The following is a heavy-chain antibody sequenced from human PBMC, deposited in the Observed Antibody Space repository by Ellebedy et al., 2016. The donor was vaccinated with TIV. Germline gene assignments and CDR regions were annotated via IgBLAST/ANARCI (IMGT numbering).Heavy chain of an antibody. CDR3: ARDGGVVAVDYYYYGMDV. Sequence: ASVKVSCXASGGSFSSYTINWVRQAPGQGLEWMGGIIPIFGTTGYAQKFQGRVTITADESTNTVSMELSSLRSEDTAVYYCARDGGVVAVDYYYYGMDVWGQGTTVTVSS. J-gene: IGHJ6*02. D-gene: IGHD5-12*01. CDR1: GGSFSSYT. CDR2: IIPIFGTT. V-gene: IGHV1-69*13.